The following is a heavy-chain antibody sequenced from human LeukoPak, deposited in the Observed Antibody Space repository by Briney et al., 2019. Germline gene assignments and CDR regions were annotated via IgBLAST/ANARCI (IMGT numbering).Heavy chain of an antibody. CDR1: GFTFDDYA. CDR3: AKGNLGATAFDY. D-gene: IGHD1-26*01. Sequence: GGSLRLSCAASGFTFDDYAMHWVRHAPGKGLEWVSGISWNSGGIGYADSVKGRFTISRDNAKNSLYLQMNSLRAEDTALYYCAKGNLGATAFDYWGQGTLVTVSS. V-gene: IGHV3-9*01. CDR2: ISWNSGGI. J-gene: IGHJ4*02.